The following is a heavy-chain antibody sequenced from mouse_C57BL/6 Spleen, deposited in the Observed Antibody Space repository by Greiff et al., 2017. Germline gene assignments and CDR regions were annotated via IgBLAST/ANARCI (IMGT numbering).Heavy chain of an antibody. CDR3: ARSQLAYLDY. J-gene: IGHJ2*01. CDR1: GYTFTSYW. V-gene: IGHV1-64*01. CDR2: IHPNSGST. Sequence: VQLQQPGAELVKPGASVKLSCKASGYTFTSYWMHWVKQRPGQGLAWIGMIHPNSGSTNYNEKFKSKATLTVDKSSSTAYMQLSSLTSEDSAVYYCARSQLAYLDYWGQGTTLTVSS.